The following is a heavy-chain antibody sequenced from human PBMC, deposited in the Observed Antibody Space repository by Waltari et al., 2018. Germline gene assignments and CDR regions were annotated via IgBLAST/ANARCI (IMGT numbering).Heavy chain of an antibody. V-gene: IGHV4-34*01. D-gene: IGHD6-13*01. CDR2: INHSGST. CDR3: ARGGPGIAAASYFDY. J-gene: IGHJ4*02. CDR1: GWSFSGYY. Sequence: QVQLQQWCAGLLKPSETLSLTCAVYGWSFSGYYGRWISQPPGKGLEWIGEINHSGSTNYNPSLKSRVTISVDTSKNQFSLKLSSVTAADTAVYYCARGGPGIAAASYFDYWGQGTLVTVSS.